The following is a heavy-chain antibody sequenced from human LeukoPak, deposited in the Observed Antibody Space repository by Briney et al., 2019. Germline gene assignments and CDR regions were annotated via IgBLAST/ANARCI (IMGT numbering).Heavy chain of an antibody. V-gene: IGHV3-74*01. D-gene: IGHD1-7*01. CDR3: PRAVNYYFHL. CDR1: GFTFSRSW. CDR2: INSDRRTI. Sequence: GGSLRLSCAASGFTFSRSWMQWVRHGRGKGVVLVACINSDRRTINSPSSLEAPFTISRHNAKTPLYLQMNSLRPEDAAVYYCPRAVNYYFHLWGRGTQVTVSS. J-gene: IGHJ2*01.